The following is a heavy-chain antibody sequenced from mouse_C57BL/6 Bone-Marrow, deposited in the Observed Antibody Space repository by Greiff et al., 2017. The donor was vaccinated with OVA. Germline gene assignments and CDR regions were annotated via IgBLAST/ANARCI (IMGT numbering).Heavy chain of an antibody. CDR3: ARIQVATVGATDY. Sequence: QVQLQQPGAELVKPGASVKLSCKASGYTFTSYWMHWVKQRPGQGLEWIGMIHPNSGSTNYNEKFKSKATLTVDKSSSTAYMQLSSLTSEDSAVYYCARIQVATVGATDYWGQGTTLTVSS. D-gene: IGHD1-1*01. CDR2: IHPNSGST. V-gene: IGHV1-64*01. CDR1: GYTFTSYW. J-gene: IGHJ2*01.